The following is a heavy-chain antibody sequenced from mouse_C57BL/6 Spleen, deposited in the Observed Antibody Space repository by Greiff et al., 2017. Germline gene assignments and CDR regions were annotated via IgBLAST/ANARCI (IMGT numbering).Heavy chain of an antibody. D-gene: IGHD1-1*01. CDR2: INPNNGGT. Sequence: VQLQQSGPELVKPGASVKISCKASGYTFTDYYMNWVKQSHGKSLEWIGDINPNNGGTSYNQKFKGKATLTVDKSSSTAYMELRSLTSEDSAVYYCAREDYVSSYGYWYFDVWGTGTTVTVSS. V-gene: IGHV1-26*01. J-gene: IGHJ1*03. CDR3: AREDYVSSYGYWYFDV. CDR1: GYTFTDYY.